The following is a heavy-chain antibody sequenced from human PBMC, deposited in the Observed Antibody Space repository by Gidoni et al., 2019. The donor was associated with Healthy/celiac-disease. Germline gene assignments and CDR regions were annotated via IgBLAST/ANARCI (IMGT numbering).Heavy chain of an antibody. J-gene: IGHJ4*02. CDR2: IAYDGSNK. V-gene: IGHV3-30-3*01. Sequence: QVQLVESGGGVVQPGRSLRLSCAASGFPFSSYAMHWVRQAPGKGLEWVAVIAYDGSNKYYADSVKGRFTISRDNSKNTLYLQMNSLRAEDTAVYYCARDRRPGATEGFFDYWGQGTLVTVSS. D-gene: IGHD1-26*01. CDR1: GFPFSSYA. CDR3: ARDRRPGATEGFFDY.